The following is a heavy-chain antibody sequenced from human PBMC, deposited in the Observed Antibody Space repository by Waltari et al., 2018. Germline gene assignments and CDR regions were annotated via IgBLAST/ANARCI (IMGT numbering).Heavy chain of an antibody. Sequence: QVQLQESGPGLVKPSETLSLTCTVSGGSISSYYWSWIRQPPGKGLEWIGYIYYSWSTNYHPSLKSRVTTSVDTSKNQFSLKLSSVTAADTAVYYCARDRGRATYYYYGMDVWGQGTTVTVSS. V-gene: IGHV4-59*01. CDR3: ARDRGRATYYYYGMDV. CDR1: GGSISSYY. CDR2: IYYSWST. J-gene: IGHJ6*02. D-gene: IGHD6-25*01.